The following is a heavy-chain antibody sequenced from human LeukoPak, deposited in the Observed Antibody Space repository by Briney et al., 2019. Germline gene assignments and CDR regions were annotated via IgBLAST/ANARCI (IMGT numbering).Heavy chain of an antibody. V-gene: IGHV1-8*01. J-gene: IGHJ4*02. CDR3: AREKRYGSGSYSQE. CDR2: MNPNSGNT. D-gene: IGHD3-10*01. CDR1: GYTFTSYD. Sequence: ASVKVSCKASGYTFTSYDINWVGQATGQGREWMGWMNPNSGNTGYAQKFQGRVTMTRNTSISTAYMELSSLRSEDTAVYYCAREKRYGSGSYSQEWGQGTLVTVSS.